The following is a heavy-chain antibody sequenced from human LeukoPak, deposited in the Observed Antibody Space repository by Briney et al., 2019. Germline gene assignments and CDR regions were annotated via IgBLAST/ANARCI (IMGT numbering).Heavy chain of an antibody. V-gene: IGHV3-23*01. J-gene: IGHJ4*02. CDR3: AKAGYGDYSNY. Sequence: GGSLRLSCAASGFTFSSYAMSWIRQAPGKGLEWVSAISGSGGSTYYADSVKGRFTISRDNSKNTLYLQMNSLRAEDTAVYYCAKAGYGDYSNYWGQGTLVTVSS. CDR1: GFTFSSYA. D-gene: IGHD4-17*01. CDR2: ISGSGGST.